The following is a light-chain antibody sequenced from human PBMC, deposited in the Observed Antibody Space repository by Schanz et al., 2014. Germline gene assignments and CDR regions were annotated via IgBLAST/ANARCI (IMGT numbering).Light chain of an antibody. V-gene: IGLV2-11*01. J-gene: IGLJ3*02. Sequence: QSALTQPRSVSGSPGQSVTISCTGTSSDVGGYNYVSWYQQHPGKAPKLMIYDVSKRPSGVRDRFSGSKSGNTASLTISGLQAEDEADYYCAAWDDSLNGRNWVFGGGTKLTVL. CDR1: SSDVGGYNY. CDR3: AAWDDSLNGRNWV. CDR2: DVS.